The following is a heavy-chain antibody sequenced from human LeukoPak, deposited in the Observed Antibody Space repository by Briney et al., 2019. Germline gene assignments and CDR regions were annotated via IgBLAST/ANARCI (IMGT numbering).Heavy chain of an antibody. V-gene: IGHV5-51*01. CDR2: VYPGDSDT. CDR3: ARVRATAGTRDCYFDL. CDR1: GYSFTNYW. J-gene: IGHJ2*01. D-gene: IGHD6-13*01. Sequence: GESLKISCKGSGYSFTNYWLGWVRQMPGKGLEWMGLVYPGDSDTRYSPSFPGQVNISADRSISTAYLQWSSLKASDTAMYYCARVRATAGTRDCYFDLWGRGTLVTVSS.